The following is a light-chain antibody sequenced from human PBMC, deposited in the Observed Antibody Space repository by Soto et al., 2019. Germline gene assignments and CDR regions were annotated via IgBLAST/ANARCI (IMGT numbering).Light chain of an antibody. J-gene: IGKJ1*01. V-gene: IGKV1-17*01. CDR3: LQHKSYPWT. CDR1: LDIGND. CDR2: HTS. Sequence: DIQVTQSPSSLSASIGDRVSITCRASLDIGNDLDWYQQKPGKAPKRLLYHTSTLQSGVPSRFSGAGSGAEFTLTINGLQSEDFATYFCLQHKSYPWTFGQGTNVEL.